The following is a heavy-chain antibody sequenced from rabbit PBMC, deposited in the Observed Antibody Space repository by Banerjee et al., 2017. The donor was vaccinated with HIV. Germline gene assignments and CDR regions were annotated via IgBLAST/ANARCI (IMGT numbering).Heavy chain of an antibody. CDR2: IDPVFGST. J-gene: IGHJ4*01. Sequence: QEQLVESGGGLVQPGGSLKLSCKASGFDFSGYGVSWVRQAPGKGLEWIGYIDPVFGSTYYATWVNGRFTISLDNAQNTVLVQMTSLTVADTATYFCARVGDDYGEYHFNLWGQGTLVTVS. V-gene: IGHV1S47*01. D-gene: IGHD2-1*01. CDR3: ARVGDDYGEYHFNL. CDR1: GFDFSGYG.